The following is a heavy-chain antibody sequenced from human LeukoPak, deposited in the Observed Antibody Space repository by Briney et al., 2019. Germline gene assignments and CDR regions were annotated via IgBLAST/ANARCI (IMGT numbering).Heavy chain of an antibody. CDR3: ARSVATIFDYYMDV. J-gene: IGHJ6*03. Sequence: SETLSLTCTVSGGSINSHYWSWIRQLPGKGLEWIGHIYYRGTTKYIPSLKSRVTISLDMSKNQFSLKLTSATAADTAVYYCARSVATIFDYYMDVWGNGTTVTVSS. CDR2: IYYRGTT. CDR1: GGSINSHY. V-gene: IGHV4-59*11. D-gene: IGHD5-24*01.